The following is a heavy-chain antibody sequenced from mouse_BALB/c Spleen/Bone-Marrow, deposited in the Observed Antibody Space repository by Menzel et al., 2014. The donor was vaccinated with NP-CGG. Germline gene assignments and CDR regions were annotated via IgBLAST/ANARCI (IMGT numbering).Heavy chain of an antibody. D-gene: IGHD1-3*01. CDR1: GFNIKDAY. CDR3: VRSPGEVNY. CDR2: IAPGNGNT. V-gene: IGHV14-3*02. J-gene: IGHJ3*01. Sequence: VQLQQSGAELVKPGASVKLSCTASGFNIKDAYMHWMKPRPEQGLEWIGRIAPGNGNTQYDPKFQGKATITADTSSNTADLRLISLTSEDTAVYYGVRSPGEVNYWGQGTLVTVSA.